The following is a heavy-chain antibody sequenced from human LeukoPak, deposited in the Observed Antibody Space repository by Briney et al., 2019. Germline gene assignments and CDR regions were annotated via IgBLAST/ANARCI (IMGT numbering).Heavy chain of an antibody. CDR1: GGSISNYY. V-gene: IGHV4-4*07. J-gene: IGHJ3*02. Sequence: TSETLSLTCTVSGGSISNYYWSWIRQPAGKGLEWIGRVYISGSTNYNPSLKSRVTMSVDTSKNQFSLRLSSVTAADTAVYYCARGRYCSADICSGGDAFDIWGQGTMVSVSS. CDR2: VYISGST. CDR3: ARGRYCSADICSGGDAFDI. D-gene: IGHD2-15*01.